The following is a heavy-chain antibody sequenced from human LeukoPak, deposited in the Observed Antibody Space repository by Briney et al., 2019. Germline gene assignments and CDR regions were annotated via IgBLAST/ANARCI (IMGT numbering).Heavy chain of an antibody. CDR2: ISTYNGNT. J-gene: IGHJ6*03. D-gene: IGHD3-10*01. CDR1: GYTFTSYG. Sequence: ASVKVSCKASGYTFTSYGISWVRQAPGQGLEWMGWISTYNGNTNYAQKLQGRVTMTTDTSTSTAYMDLRSLRSDDTAVYYCARDLHRVVVRGVPHYHYYMDVWGKGTTVTISS. V-gene: IGHV1-18*01. CDR3: ARDLHRVVVRGVPHYHYYMDV.